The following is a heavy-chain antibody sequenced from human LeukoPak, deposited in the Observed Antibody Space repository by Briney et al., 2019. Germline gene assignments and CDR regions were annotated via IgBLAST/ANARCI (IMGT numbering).Heavy chain of an antibody. D-gene: IGHD6-13*01. CDR1: GGSYRGYY. V-gene: IGHV4-34*01. CDR3: ARGRRGIATSPFDI. CDR2: INHSGST. Sequence: PSETLSLTCAVYGGSYRGYYWSWIRQPPGKGLEWIGEINHSGSTNYNPSLKSRVTISVDTSKNQFSLKLSSVTAADTAVYYCARGRRGIATSPFDIWGQGTMVTVSS. J-gene: IGHJ3*02.